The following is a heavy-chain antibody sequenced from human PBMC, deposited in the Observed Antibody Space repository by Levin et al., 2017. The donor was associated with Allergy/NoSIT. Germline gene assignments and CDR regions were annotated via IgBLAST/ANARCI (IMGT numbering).Heavy chain of an antibody. CDR1: GGTFNNSA. CDR2: IIPILNIP. V-gene: IGHV1-69*04. J-gene: IGHJ6*03. CDR3: ARVQTSRHYDLLTGYSTRYYYYFMDV. D-gene: IGHD3-9*01. Sequence: AASVKVSCKASGGTFNNSAISWVRQAPGQGLEWMGKIIPILNIPNYAQDFQGRITITADKSTSTAYMELSSLRSEDTAVYYCARVQTSRHYDLLTGYSTRYYYYFMDVWGKGTTVTVSS.